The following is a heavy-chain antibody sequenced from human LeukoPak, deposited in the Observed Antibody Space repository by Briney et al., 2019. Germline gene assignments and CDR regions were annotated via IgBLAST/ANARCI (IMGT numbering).Heavy chain of an antibody. Sequence: GASVKVSCKASGYTFTSYDINWVRQAPGKGLEWMGGFDPEDGETIYAQKFQGRVTMTEDTSTDTAYMELSSLRSEDTAVYYCATERITMIGEYYFDYWGQGTLVTVSS. D-gene: IGHD3-10*02. J-gene: IGHJ4*02. V-gene: IGHV1-24*01. CDR3: ATERITMIGEYYFDY. CDR2: FDPEDGET. CDR1: GYTFTSYD.